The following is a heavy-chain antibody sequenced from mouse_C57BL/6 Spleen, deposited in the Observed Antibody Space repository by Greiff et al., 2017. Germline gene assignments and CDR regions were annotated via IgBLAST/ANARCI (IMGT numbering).Heavy chain of an antibody. CDR2: INPYNGGT. J-gene: IGHJ2*01. CDR1: GYTFTDYY. D-gene: IGHD1-1*01. CDR3: ARYHYGSSGYYFDY. V-gene: IGHV1-19*01. Sequence: EVQLQQSGPVLVKPGASVKMSCKASGYTFTDYYMNWVKQSHGKSLEWIGVINPYNGGTSYNQKFKGKATLTVDKSSSTAYMELNSLTSEDSAVYYCARYHYGSSGYYFDYWGQGTTLTVSS.